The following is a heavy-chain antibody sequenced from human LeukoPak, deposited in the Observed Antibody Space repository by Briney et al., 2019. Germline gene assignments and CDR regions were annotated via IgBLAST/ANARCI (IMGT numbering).Heavy chain of an antibody. CDR1: GFTSRTYA. CDR3: ARVESNYGDY. D-gene: IGHD3-16*01. V-gene: IGHV3-21*01. J-gene: IGHJ4*02. CDR2: ISSSSSYI. Sequence: GGSLSPSGAAPGFTSRTYALTWFRQAPGKGLEWVSSISSSSSYIYYADSVKGRFTISRDNAKNSLYLQMNSLRAEDTAVYYCARVESNYGDYWGQGTLVTVSS.